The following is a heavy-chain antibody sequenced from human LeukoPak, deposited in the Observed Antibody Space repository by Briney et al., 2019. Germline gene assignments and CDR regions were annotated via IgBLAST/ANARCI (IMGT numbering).Heavy chain of an antibody. CDR1: GGSMSDSIT. D-gene: IGHD6-25*01. V-gene: IGHV4/OR15-8*01. CDR2: IHDDGRT. CDR3: AKVLTAAGLDL. J-gene: IGHJ5*02. Sequence: SETLSLTCSVSGGSMSDSITWGWVRQPPGKELEWLANIHDDGRTAPNPSLRSRLTISQDRSKNQFSLKVCSVTAADTAFYYCAKVLTAAGLDLWGQGILVTVSS.